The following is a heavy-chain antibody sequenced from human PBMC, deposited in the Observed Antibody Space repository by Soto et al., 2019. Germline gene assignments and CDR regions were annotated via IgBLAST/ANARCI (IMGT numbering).Heavy chain of an antibody. D-gene: IGHD5-12*01. CDR3: ARLSVDGYNPLFYY. CDR1: GYTFTSYG. Sequence: QVQLVQSGAEVKKPGASVKVSCKASGYTFTSYGISWVRQAPGQGLEWMGWISADNGNTNYAQKLQGRVTMTTDTSTRTVYMERRSLRSENTAMYYCARLSVDGYNPLFYYWGQGNLVTVSA. CDR2: ISADNGNT. J-gene: IGHJ4*02. V-gene: IGHV1-18*04.